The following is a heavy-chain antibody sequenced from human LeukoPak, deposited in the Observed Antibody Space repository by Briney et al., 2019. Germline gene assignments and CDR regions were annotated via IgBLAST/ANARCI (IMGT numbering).Heavy chain of an antibody. CDR3: ARELWFANAPGSWLDP. CDR1: GDSISSGAYS. Sequence: SSGTLSVTCVVSGDSISSGAYSWSWIRQPPGKGLESIGYIFNTQSTFYNPSLKSLLTISVDNSKNQFSLRLSSVTAADTAVYYCARELWFANAPGSWLDPWGQGTLVTVSS. J-gene: IGHJ5*02. D-gene: IGHD3-10*01. V-gene: IGHV4-30-2*01. CDR2: IFNTQST.